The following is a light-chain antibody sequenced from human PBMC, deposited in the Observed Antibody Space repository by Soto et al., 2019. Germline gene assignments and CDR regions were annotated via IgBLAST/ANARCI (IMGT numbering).Light chain of an antibody. Sequence: DIQMTQSPSTLSASVGDRVTITCRASQSIGSGLAWYQQKPGKAPKLLIYKASTLESGVPLRFSGSGSGTEFTLTITSLQPDDFATHYCQQYDFYWTFGQGTKVEIK. V-gene: IGKV1-5*03. J-gene: IGKJ1*01. CDR1: QSIGSG. CDR2: KAS. CDR3: QQYDFYWT.